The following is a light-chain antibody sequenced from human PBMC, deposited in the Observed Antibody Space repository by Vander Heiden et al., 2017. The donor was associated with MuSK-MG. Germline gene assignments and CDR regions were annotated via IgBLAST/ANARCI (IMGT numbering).Light chain of an antibody. V-gene: IGLV3-1*01. CDR3: QAWDSSVV. Sequence: SYGLPQPPSVSGSPGQTASITCSGDKLGDKYACWYQQKPGQSPVLVIYQDSKRPSGIPERFSGSNSGNTATLTISGTQAMDEADYYCQAWDSSVVFGGGTKLTVL. CDR1: KLGDKY. CDR2: QDS. J-gene: IGLJ2*01.